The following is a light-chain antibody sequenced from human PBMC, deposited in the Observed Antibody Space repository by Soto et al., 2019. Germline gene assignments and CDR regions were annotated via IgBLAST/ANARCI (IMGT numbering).Light chain of an antibody. CDR1: SSDVGSCNF. V-gene: IGLV2-14*01. CDR3: SSCTTKSLYYV. CDR2: EVS. Sequence: QSALTQPASVSGSPGQSITISCSGTSSDVGSCNFVSWYQQHPGEAPKLIIYEVSNRPSGVSNRFSASKSGNTASLTISGLQAEDEADYYCSSCTTKSLYYVLGIGTKFTV. J-gene: IGLJ1*01.